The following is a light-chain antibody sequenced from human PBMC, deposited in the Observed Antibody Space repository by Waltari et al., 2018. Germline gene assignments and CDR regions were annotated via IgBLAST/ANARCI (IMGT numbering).Light chain of an antibody. V-gene: IGKV3D-15*01. CDR2: GAF. CDR1: HSISVN. Sequence: EIVVTQTPLTLSVSLGERVTLSCRARHSISVNLAWYQQKPGQAPRLLIFGAFTRATGIPARFSGIGAGTDFTLTISNMQSEDFAVYYCQQYDKWPGSFGQGTKLEIK. CDR3: QQYDKWPGS. J-gene: IGKJ2*01.